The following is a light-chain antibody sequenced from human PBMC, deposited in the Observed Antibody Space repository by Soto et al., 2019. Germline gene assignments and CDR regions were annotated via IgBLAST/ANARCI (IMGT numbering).Light chain of an antibody. CDR3: QEYGSSRT. J-gene: IGKJ1*01. V-gene: IGKV3-20*01. CDR1: QSLSSSY. Sequence: EIVLTQSPGTPSLSPGERATLSCRASQSLSSSYLAWYQQKPGQAPRLLIHGASSRATGIPDRFSGSGSGADFALTISRLEPEDFAVYYCQEYGSSRTFGLGTKV. CDR2: GAS.